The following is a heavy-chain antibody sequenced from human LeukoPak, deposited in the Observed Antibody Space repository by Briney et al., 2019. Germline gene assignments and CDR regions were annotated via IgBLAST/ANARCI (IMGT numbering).Heavy chain of an antibody. Sequence: ASVKVSCKASGYTFTSYGIIWVRQAPGQGLEWMGWISTYNGNTNYAQKLQGRVTMTTDTSTSTAYMELRSLRSDDTAVYYCARIGTKRWLVPTMLDYWGQGTLVTVSS. V-gene: IGHV1-18*01. D-gene: IGHD6-19*01. CDR1: GYTFTSYG. CDR3: ARIGTKRWLVPTMLDY. J-gene: IGHJ4*02. CDR2: ISTYNGNT.